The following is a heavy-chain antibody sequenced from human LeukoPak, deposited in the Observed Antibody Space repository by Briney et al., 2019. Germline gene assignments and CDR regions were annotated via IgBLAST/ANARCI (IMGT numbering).Heavy chain of an antibody. J-gene: IGHJ4*02. Sequence: GGTLRLSCAASGFTFSSYSMNWVRQAPGKGLEWVSSISSSSSYIYYADSVKGRFTISRDNAKNSLYLQMNSLRAEDTAVYYCARVYDSSGYYPYAFDYWGQGTLVTVSS. CDR2: ISSSSSYI. V-gene: IGHV3-21*01. CDR1: GFTFSSYS. D-gene: IGHD3-22*01. CDR3: ARVYDSSGYYPYAFDY.